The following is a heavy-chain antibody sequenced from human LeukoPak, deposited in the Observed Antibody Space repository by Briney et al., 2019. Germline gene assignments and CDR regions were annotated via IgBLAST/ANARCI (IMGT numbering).Heavy chain of an antibody. V-gene: IGHV3-21*01. CDR3: ARDPSPRTSYYYYYMDV. CDR1: GFTFSSYS. Sequence: GGSLRLSCAASGFTFSSYSMNWVHQAPGKGLEWVSSIISFSSYIYYADSVKGRFTISRDNAKNSLHLQMNSLRVEDTAVYYCARDPSPRTSYYYYYMDVWGKGTTVTVSS. CDR2: IISFSSYI. J-gene: IGHJ6*03. D-gene: IGHD2-2*01.